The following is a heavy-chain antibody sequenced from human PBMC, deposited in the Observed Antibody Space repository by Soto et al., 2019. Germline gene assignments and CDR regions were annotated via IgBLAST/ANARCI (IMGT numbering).Heavy chain of an antibody. D-gene: IGHD2-2*01. Sequence: GSLILSCAPSCFTFSSYSMSWVRQAPGKGLEWVSGISGSGLSTNYADSVKGRFTISRDNSKNTLYLQMNSLRAEDTAVYYCAKMPTRRFDYWGQGNLVTVS. CDR3: AKMPTRRFDY. J-gene: IGHJ4*02. CDR2: ISGSGLST. V-gene: IGHV3-23*01. CDR1: CFTFSSYS.